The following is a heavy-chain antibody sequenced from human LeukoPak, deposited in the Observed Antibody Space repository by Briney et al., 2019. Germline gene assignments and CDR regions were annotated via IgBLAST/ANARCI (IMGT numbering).Heavy chain of an antibody. CDR2: INLDSRAT. CDR1: GSTFTAYH. J-gene: IGHJ4*02. CDR3: AKEKTDSGGFAD. Sequence: ASVKVSCKASGSTFTAYHFHWVRQAPGQGLECMGCINLDSRATLYKEKFQGRFIMTWDTSITTAYMELSTLNSDDTALYYCAKEKTDSGGFADWGQGTLVTVSA. D-gene: IGHD3-10*01. V-gene: IGHV1-2*02.